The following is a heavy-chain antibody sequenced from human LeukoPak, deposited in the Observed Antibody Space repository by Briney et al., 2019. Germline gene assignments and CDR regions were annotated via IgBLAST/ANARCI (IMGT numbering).Heavy chain of an antibody. CDR1: GGSISSYY. J-gene: IGHJ5*02. Sequence: SETLSLTCTVSGGSISSYYWSWIRQPPGKGLEWIGYIYYSGSTNYNPSLKSRVTISVDTSKNQFSLKLSSVTAADTAVYYCARDSGYCSGGSCYPRGWFDPWGQGTLVTVSS. CDR3: ARDSGYCSGGSCYPRGWFDP. D-gene: IGHD2-15*01. V-gene: IGHV4-59*01. CDR2: IYYSGST.